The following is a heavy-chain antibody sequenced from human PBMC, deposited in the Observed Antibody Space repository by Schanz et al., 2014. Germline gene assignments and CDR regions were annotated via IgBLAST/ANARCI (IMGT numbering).Heavy chain of an antibody. J-gene: IGHJ4*02. D-gene: IGHD3-3*01. Sequence: EVQLVESGGGLVQPGGSLRLSCTASGFTFSAYAMTWVRQIPGKGLEWVSYISSSSSTRYYADSVKGRFTISRDNAKNSVFLQMNSLRAEDTAVYYCVRDSFFAFDYWGQGTLVTVSS. CDR2: ISSSSSTR. V-gene: IGHV3-48*01. CDR3: VRDSFFAFDY. CDR1: GFTFSAYA.